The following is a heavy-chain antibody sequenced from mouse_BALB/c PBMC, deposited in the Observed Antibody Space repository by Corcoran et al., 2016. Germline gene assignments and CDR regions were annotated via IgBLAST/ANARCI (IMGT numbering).Heavy chain of an antibody. CDR3: AREPRAMDY. J-gene: IGHJ4*01. CDR2: ISTYTGEP. CDR1: GYTFTNYG. V-gene: IGHV9-3-1*01. Sequence: QIQLVQSGPELKKPGETVKISCKASGYTFTNYGMNWVKQAPGKGLKWMVRISTYTGEPTYADDFKGRFAFSLETSSSTAYLQINNLKNEDTSTYFCAREPRAMDYWGQGTSVTVSS.